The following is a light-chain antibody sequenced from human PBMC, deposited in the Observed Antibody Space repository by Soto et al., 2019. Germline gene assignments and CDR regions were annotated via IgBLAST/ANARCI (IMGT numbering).Light chain of an antibody. CDR3: QQYNNSPRT. J-gene: IGKJ1*01. Sequence: IVRTQSPATLSVSPWERATLSCRASQSVSSNLALYQQKPGQANRLLIDGASTRATGIPAWFSGRCYGTEFTLTISSLQSEDFAVYYWQQYNNSPRTFGQGTKVDIK. CDR1: QSVSSN. CDR2: GAS. V-gene: IGKV3-15*01.